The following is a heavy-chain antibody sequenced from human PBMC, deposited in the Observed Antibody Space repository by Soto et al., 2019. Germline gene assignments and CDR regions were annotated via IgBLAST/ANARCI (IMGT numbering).Heavy chain of an antibody. CDR2: INSDGSHT. J-gene: IGHJ5*01. V-gene: IGHV3-74*01. D-gene: IGHD4-17*01. Sequence: EVQLVESGGGLVQPGGSLRLSCAASGFTFFAYWIHWVRQVPGKGLVWVSRINSDGSHTSYADSVRGRFTISRDNSKNTVDLQMNSLAAEDKAGYFCSKEGAHGDYPGENRFDSWGQGSLVTVSS. CDR3: SKEGAHGDYPGENRFDS. CDR1: GFTFFAYW.